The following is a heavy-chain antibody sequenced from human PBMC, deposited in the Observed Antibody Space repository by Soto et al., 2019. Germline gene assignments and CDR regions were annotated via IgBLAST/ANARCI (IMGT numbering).Heavy chain of an antibody. CDR1: GGSISSGGYY. CDR3: ARGSYYYDSSGYYHY. D-gene: IGHD3-22*01. Sequence: SETLSLTCTVSGGSISSGGYYWSWIRQPPGKGLEWIGYIYYSGSTYYNPSLKSRVTISVDTSKNQFSLKLSSVTAADTAVYYCARGSYYYDSSGYYHYWGRGTLVTVSS. V-gene: IGHV4-30-4*08. J-gene: IGHJ4*02. CDR2: IYYSGST.